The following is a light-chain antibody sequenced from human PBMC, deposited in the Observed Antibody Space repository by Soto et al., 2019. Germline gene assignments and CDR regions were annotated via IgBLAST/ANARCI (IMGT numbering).Light chain of an antibody. Sequence: IVLTQSPGTLSLSPLERATLSCRASQSVSSSYLAWYQQKPGQAPRLLIYGASSRATGIPDRFSGSGSGTDFTLTISRLEPEDFAVYYCQQYGSAPLTFGGGTK. V-gene: IGKV3-20*01. CDR3: QQYGSAPLT. CDR1: QSVSSSY. CDR2: GAS. J-gene: IGKJ4*01.